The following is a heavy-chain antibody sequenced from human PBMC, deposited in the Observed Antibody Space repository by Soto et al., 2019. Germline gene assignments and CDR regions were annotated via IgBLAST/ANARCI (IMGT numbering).Heavy chain of an antibody. J-gene: IGHJ4*02. Sequence: QVQLQESGPGLVKPSGTLSLTCAVSGGSISSSNWWSWVRQPPGKGLEWIGEIYHSGSTNYNPSLKSRVTISVDKSKNQFSLKLSSVTAADTAVYYCARSPPVAAAPLQEVRPFDYWGQGTLVTVSS. D-gene: IGHD6-13*01. V-gene: IGHV4-4*02. CDR1: GGSISSSNW. CDR2: IYHSGST. CDR3: ARSPPVAAAPLQEVRPFDY.